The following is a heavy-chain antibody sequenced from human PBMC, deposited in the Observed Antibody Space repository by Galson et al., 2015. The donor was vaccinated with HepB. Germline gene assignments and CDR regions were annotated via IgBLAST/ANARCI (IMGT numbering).Heavy chain of an antibody. V-gene: IGHV3-64D*06. D-gene: IGHD3-22*01. Sequence: SLRLSCAASGFTFSSYAMHWVRQAPGKGLEYVSAISSNGGSTYYADSVKGRFTISRDNSKNTLYLQMSSLRAEDTAVYYCVKDLYYYDSSGPGGYWGQGTLVTVSS. CDR2: ISSNGGST. CDR1: GFTFSSYA. J-gene: IGHJ4*02. CDR3: VKDLYYYDSSGPGGY.